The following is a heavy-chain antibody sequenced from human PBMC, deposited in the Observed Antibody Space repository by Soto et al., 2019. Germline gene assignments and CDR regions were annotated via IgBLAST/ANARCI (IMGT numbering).Heavy chain of an antibody. V-gene: IGHV1-8*01. Sequence: QVQLVQSGAEVKKPGASVKVSCKASGYTFTSYDIHWVRRATGQGPEWMGWMNPYSGNTVYAQKSQGRVTMTRNTSMSTAYMELSSLRSEDTAVYYCARTRFGAVAGTWGQGTLVTVSS. CDR1: GYTFTSYD. D-gene: IGHD6-19*01. CDR3: ARTRFGAVAGT. J-gene: IGHJ5*02. CDR2: MNPYSGNT.